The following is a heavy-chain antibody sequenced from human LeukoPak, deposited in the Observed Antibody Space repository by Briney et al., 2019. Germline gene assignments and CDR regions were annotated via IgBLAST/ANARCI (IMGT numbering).Heavy chain of an antibody. V-gene: IGHV3-74*01. D-gene: IGHD6-13*01. CDR2: INSDGSSI. J-gene: IGHJ4*02. CDR1: GFTFSSHW. Sequence: RSGGSLRLSCAASGFTFSSHWMHWVRQAPGKGLVWVSRINSDGSSISYADSVKGRFTISRDNSKNTLYLQMNSLRAEDTAVYYCARGLLEDSSSWNTRWYDYWGQGTLVTVSS. CDR3: ARGLLEDSSSWNTRWYDY.